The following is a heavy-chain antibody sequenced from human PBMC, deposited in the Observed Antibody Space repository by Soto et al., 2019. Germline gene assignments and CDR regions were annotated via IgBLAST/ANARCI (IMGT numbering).Heavy chain of an antibody. Sequence: QVQLVQSGAEVKKPGSSVKVSCKASGGTFSSYAISWVRQAPGQGLEWMGGIIPIFGTANYAQKFQGRVTITADESTSTAYMELSSLRSEDTAVYYCARTPGYSYGSCGDAFDIWGQGTMVTVSS. J-gene: IGHJ3*02. V-gene: IGHV1-69*01. CDR3: ARTPGYSYGSCGDAFDI. CDR1: GGTFSSYA. D-gene: IGHD5-18*01. CDR2: IIPIFGTA.